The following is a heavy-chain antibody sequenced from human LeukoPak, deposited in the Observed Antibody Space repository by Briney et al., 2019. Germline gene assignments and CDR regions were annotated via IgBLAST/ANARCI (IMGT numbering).Heavy chain of an antibody. D-gene: IGHD6-19*01. Sequence: SETLSLTCTVSGGSISSYYWSWIRQPPGKGLEWIGYMYYRGNTNYDPSLKSRVTISIDTPNNQFSLKLSSVTAADTAVYYCARDEGIAVAGVPLAYFDYWGQGTLVTVSS. V-gene: IGHV4-59*12. CDR2: MYYRGNT. J-gene: IGHJ4*02. CDR1: GGSISSYY. CDR3: ARDEGIAVAGVPLAYFDY.